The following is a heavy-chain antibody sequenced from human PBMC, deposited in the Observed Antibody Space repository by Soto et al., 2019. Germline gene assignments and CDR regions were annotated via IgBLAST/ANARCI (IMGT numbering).Heavy chain of an antibody. Sequence: QVQLVQSGAEVKKPGSSVKVSCKASGGTFSSYAISWVRQAPGQGLEWMGGSIPIFGTANYAQKFQGRVTITADESMSKAYMELSSLRSEDTAVYYCERETIVGALGAFDIWGQGTMVTVSS. D-gene: IGHD1-26*01. CDR2: SIPIFGTA. J-gene: IGHJ3*02. CDR1: GGTFSSYA. V-gene: IGHV1-69*12. CDR3: ERETIVGALGAFDI.